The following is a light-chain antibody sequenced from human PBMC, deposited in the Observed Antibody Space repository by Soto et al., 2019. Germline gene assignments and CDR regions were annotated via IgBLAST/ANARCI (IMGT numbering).Light chain of an antibody. CDR3: QHYNSYSEA. J-gene: IGKJ1*01. Sequence: DIKMSQSPSTLSGSVGDRVTITCRASQTVSSLLSWYHXKPWKAPKPLIYKASTLKSGVPSRFSGSGSGTEFTLTISSLQPDDFATYYCQHYNSYSEAFGQGTKV. V-gene: IGKV1-5*03. CDR2: KAS. CDR1: QTVSSL.